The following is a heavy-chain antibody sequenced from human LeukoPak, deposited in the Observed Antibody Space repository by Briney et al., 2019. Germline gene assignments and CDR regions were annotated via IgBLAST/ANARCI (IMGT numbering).Heavy chain of an antibody. D-gene: IGHD1-14*01. J-gene: IGHJ4*02. CDR1: GFTFGDYA. CDR3: TRAEPFTDKSLY. V-gene: IGHV3-49*04. Sequence: GGSLRLSCTASGFTFGDYAMSWVRQAPGKGLEWVGVIRSKGYGGTTEYAASVKGRFTISRDDSTSIAYMQMNSLKTEDTAVYYCTRAEPFTDKSLYWGQGTLVTVSS. CDR2: IRSKGYGGTT.